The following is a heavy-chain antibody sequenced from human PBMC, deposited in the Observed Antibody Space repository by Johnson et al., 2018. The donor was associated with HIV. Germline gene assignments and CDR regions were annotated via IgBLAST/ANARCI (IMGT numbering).Heavy chain of an antibody. J-gene: IGHJ3*02. Sequence: VQLVESGGGVARPGGSLRLSCAASGFIFNNYGMSRVRQAPGKGLEWVSAISGSGSSTYYADSVKGRFTISRDNSKNSLYLQMNSLRAEDTAVYYCARDALAAAGPIWGQGTMVTVSS. CDR3: ARDALAAAGPI. CDR2: ISGSGSST. CDR1: GFIFNNYG. V-gene: IGHV3-20*04. D-gene: IGHD6-13*01.